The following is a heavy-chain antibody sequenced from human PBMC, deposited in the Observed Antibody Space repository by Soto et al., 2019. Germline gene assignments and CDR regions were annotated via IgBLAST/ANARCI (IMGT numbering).Heavy chain of an antibody. CDR1: GFTFSSYA. J-gene: IGHJ4*02. D-gene: IGHD4-17*01. CDR3: AKGYGDYYLGFDY. V-gene: IGHV3-23*01. CDR2: ISGSGGST. Sequence: EVQLLESGGGLVQPGGSLRLSCAASGFTFSSYAMSWVRQAPGKGLEWVSAISGSGGSTYYADSVKGRFTISRDNSKNTLYLQMNSLIAEDTAVYYCAKGYGDYYLGFDYWGQGTLVTVSS.